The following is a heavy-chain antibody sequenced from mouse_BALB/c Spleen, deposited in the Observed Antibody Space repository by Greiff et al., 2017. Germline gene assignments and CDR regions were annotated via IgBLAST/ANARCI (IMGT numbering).Heavy chain of an antibody. V-gene: IGHV1S137*01. CDR3: ARGGYGNYVWFAY. Sequence: VQLVESGAELVRPGVSVKISCKGSGYTFTDYAMHWVKQSHAKSLEWIGVISTYYGDASYNQKFKGKATMTVDKSSSTAYMELARLTSEDSAIYYCARGGYGNYVWFAYWGQGTLVTVSA. CDR1: GYTFTDYA. J-gene: IGHJ3*01. D-gene: IGHD2-1*01. CDR2: ISTYYGDA.